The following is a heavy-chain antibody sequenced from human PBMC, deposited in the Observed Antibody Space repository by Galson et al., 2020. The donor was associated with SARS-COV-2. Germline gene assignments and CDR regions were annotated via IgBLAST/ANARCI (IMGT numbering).Heavy chain of an antibody. V-gene: IGHV1-46*03. CDR1: GYTFTSYY. J-gene: IGHJ6*02. CDR3: ARKTKDNDYGDGLKSNGYYYYGMDV. D-gene: IGHD4-17*01. Sequence: ASVKVSCKASGYTFTSYYMHWVRQAPGQGLEWMGIINPSGGSTSYAQKFQGRVTMTRDTSTSTVYMELSSLRSEDTAVYYCARKTKDNDYGDGLKSNGYYYYGMDVWGQGTTVTVSS. CDR2: INPSGGST.